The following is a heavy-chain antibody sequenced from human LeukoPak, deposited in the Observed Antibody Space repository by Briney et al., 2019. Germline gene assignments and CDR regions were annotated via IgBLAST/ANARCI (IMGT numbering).Heavy chain of an antibody. D-gene: IGHD6-13*01. CDR2: ISYDGSNK. J-gene: IGHJ4*02. V-gene: IGHV3-30*04. CDR3: ARDLPLGYSSSGIFDY. CDR1: GFTLSYYA. Sequence: GGSLRLSCAGSGFTLSYYAMTWVRQAPGKGLEWVAVISYDGSNKYYADSVKGRFTISRDNSKNTLYLQMNSLRAEDTAVYYCARDLPLGYSSSGIFDYWGQGTLVTVSS.